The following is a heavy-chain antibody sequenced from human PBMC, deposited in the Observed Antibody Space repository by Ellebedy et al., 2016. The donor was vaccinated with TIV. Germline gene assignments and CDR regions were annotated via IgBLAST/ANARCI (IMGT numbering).Heavy chain of an antibody. Sequence: GESLKISCAASGFTFSSYAMHWVRQAPGKGLEWVAVISYDGSNKYYADSVKGRFTISGDNSKNTLYLQMNSLRAEDTAVYYCARDPPLWLLGGLYYYYGMDVWGQGTTVTVSS. CDR2: ISYDGSNK. CDR3: ARDPPLWLLGGLYYYYGMDV. J-gene: IGHJ6*02. D-gene: IGHD3-22*01. CDR1: GFTFSSYA. V-gene: IGHV3-30-3*01.